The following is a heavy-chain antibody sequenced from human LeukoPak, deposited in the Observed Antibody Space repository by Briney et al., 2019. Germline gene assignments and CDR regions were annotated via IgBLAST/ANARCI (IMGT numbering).Heavy chain of an antibody. CDR3: ARDRDDYGDYEPVGWFDP. J-gene: IGHJ5*02. CDR2: IIPILGIA. D-gene: IGHD4-17*01. V-gene: IGHV1-69*04. Sequence: SVKVSCKASGGTFSSYAISWVRQAPGQGLEWMGRIIPILGIANYAQKFQGRVTITADKSTSTAYMELSSLRSEDTAVYYCARDRDDYGDYEPVGWFDPWGQGTLVTVSS. CDR1: GGTFSSYA.